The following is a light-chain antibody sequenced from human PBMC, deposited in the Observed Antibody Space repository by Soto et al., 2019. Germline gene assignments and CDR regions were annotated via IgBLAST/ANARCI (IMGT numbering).Light chain of an antibody. CDR3: CSDANNHTLV. J-gene: IGLJ2*01. CDR2: DGT. CDR1: SNDVGGYNL. Sequence: QSALTQPASVSGSPGQSIPISCTGTSNDVGGYNLVSWYQQHPGKAPKLIIYDGTKRPSGVSNRFSGSKSGNTASLTISGIQAEDEDDYYCCSDANNHTLVFGGGTKLTVL. V-gene: IGLV2-23*01.